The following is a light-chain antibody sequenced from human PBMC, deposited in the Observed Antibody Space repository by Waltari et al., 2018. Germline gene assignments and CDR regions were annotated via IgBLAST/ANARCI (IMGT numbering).Light chain of an antibody. CDR1: QSISRS. J-gene: IGKJ1*01. Sequence: EIMLTQSPGTLSLSPGERATLSCRASQSISRSLAWYQHKPGQAPRLLIYGASSRATGIPDRFSSSGSGTDFSLTISRLQPEDFAVYYCQHYVRLPATFGQGTKVDIK. CDR2: GAS. V-gene: IGKV3-20*01. CDR3: QHYVRLPAT.